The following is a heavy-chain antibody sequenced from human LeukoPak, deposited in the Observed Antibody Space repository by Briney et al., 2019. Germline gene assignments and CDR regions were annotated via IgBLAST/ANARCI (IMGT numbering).Heavy chain of an antibody. CDR1: GYTFTSYG. D-gene: IGHD3-22*01. V-gene: IGHV1-18*01. CDR3: ARLVVRVRGGYYLDRADY. J-gene: IGHJ4*02. CDR2: ISAYNGNT. Sequence: GASVKVSCKASGYTFTSYGISWVRQAPGQGLEWMGWISAYNGNTNYAQKLQGRVTMTTDTSTSTAYMELRSLRSDDTAVYYCARLVVRVRGGYYLDRADYWGQGTLVTVSS.